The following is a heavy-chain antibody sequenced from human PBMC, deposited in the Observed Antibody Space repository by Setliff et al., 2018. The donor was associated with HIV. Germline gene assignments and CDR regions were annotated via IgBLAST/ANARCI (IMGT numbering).Heavy chain of an antibody. CDR2: ISGSGGTT. D-gene: IGHD2-15*01. CDR3: ARAGVVEGYYYYYYMDV. V-gene: IGHV3-23*01. Sequence: GGSLRLSCAASGFTFSSFAMSWVRQAPGKGLEWVSVISGSGGTTYYADSVKGRFTISRDDAEKSVYLQMNSLRAEDTAVYYCARAGVVEGYYYYYYMDVWGKGTTVTVSS. J-gene: IGHJ6*03. CDR1: GFTFSSFA.